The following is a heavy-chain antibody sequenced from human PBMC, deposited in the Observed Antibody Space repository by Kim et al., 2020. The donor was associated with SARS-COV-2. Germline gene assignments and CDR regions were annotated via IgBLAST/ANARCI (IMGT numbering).Heavy chain of an antibody. CDR3: ARDGYSYGLSDTHNWFDP. J-gene: IGHJ5*02. CDR1: GFTFSSYS. V-gene: IGHV3-48*02. CDR2: ISSSSSTI. Sequence: GGSLRLSCAASGFTFSSYSMNWVRQAPGKGLEWVSYISSSSSTIYYADSVKGRFTISRDNAKNSLYLQMNSLRDEDTAVYYCARDGYSYGLSDTHNWFDPWGQGTLVTVSS. D-gene: IGHD5-18*01.